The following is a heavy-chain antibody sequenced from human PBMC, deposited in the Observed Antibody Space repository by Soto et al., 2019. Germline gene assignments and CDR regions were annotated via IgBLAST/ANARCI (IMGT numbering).Heavy chain of an antibody. D-gene: IGHD2-2*02. CDR1: GGSFSGYY. V-gene: IGHV4-34*01. Sequence: PSETLSLTCAVYGGSFSGYYWSWIRQPPGKGLEWIGEINHSGSTNYNPSLKSRVTISVDTSKNQFSLKLSSVTAADTAVYYCARGPTLYCSSTSCYSPYYYYGMDVWGQGTTVTVSS. CDR3: ARGPTLYCSSTSCYSPYYYYGMDV. CDR2: INHSGST. J-gene: IGHJ6*02.